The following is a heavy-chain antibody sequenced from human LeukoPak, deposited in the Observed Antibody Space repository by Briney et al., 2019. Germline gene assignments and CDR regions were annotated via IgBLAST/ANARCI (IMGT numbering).Heavy chain of an antibody. J-gene: IGHJ4*02. D-gene: IGHD2-21*01. V-gene: IGHV4-39*07. Sequence: PSETLSLTCTVSGGSISSSSYYWGWIRQPPGKGLEWIGSIYYSGSTYYNPSLKSRVTIPVDTSKNQFSLKLSSVTAADTAVYYCARDIVGSVNNFDYWGQGTLVTVSS. CDR2: IYYSGST. CDR3: ARDIVGSVNNFDY. CDR1: GGSISSSSYY.